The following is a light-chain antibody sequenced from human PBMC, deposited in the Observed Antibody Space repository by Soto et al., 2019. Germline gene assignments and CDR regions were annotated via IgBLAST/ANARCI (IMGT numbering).Light chain of an antibody. CDR3: QQYYTWPLT. J-gene: IGKJ1*01. Sequence: ETLIAQVPGTESDSPGEGGTLSCRASESVSRNLAWYQQKPGQAPRLLIYGSSTRATVTPARFSGSGSGTEFTLIINSLQSEDFALYYCQQYYTWPLTFGQGTKVDIK. CDR1: ESVSRN. V-gene: IGKV3D-15*01. CDR2: GSS.